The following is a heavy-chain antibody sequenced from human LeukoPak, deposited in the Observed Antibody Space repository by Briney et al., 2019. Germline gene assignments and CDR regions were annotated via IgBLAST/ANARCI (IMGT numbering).Heavy chain of an antibody. CDR2: INAGSGNT. V-gene: IGHV1-3*01. CDR3: ARVMGSGWTGFDY. Sequence: GASVKVSCKASGYTFTSYAMHWVRQAPGQRLEWMGWINAGSGNTKYSQKFQGRVTITRDTSASTAYMELSSLRSEDTAVYYCARVMGSGWTGFDYWGQGTLVTVSS. D-gene: IGHD6-19*01. J-gene: IGHJ4*02. CDR1: GYTFTSYA.